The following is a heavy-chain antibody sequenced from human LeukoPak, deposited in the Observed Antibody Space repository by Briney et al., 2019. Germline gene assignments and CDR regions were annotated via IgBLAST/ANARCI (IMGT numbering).Heavy chain of an antibody. D-gene: IGHD5-12*01. CDR2: IKPDGSDT. J-gene: IGHJ4*02. CDR3: ARGKYGGYFIDY. V-gene: IGHV3-74*01. CDR1: GFTVSSNY. Sequence: PGGSLRLSCAASGFTVSSNYMSWVRQAPGKGLVWVSRIKPDGSDTNYVDSVKGRFTISRDNAKNTVYLQMNSLRAEDTAVYYCARGKYGGYFIDYWGQGTLVTVSS.